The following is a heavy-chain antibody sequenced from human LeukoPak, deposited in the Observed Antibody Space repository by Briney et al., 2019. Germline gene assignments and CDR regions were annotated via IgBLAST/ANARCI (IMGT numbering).Heavy chain of an antibody. CDR1: GYTFTSYG. CDR2: ISAYNGNT. CDR3: ARDSTVTRDFDY. D-gene: IGHD4-17*01. J-gene: IGHJ4*02. V-gene: IGHV1-18*01. Sequence: ASVKVSCKASGYTFTSYGISWVRQAPGQGLEWVGWISAYNGNTNYAQKLQGRVTMTTDTSTSTAYMELRSLRSDDTAVYYCARDSTVTRDFDYWGQGTLVTVSS.